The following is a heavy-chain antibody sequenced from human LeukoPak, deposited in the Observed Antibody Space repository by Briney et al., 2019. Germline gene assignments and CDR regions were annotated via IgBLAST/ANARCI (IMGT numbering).Heavy chain of an antibody. CDR2: IYYSGST. CDR3: ASLRERSYYARGFDY. D-gene: IGHD4-11*01. Sequence: PSETLSLTCTVSGASISSSSYYWGWIRQPPGKGLEWIGSIYYSGSTYYNPSLKSRVTISVDTSKNQFSLKLSSVTAADTAVYYCASLRERSYYARGFDYWGQGTLVTVSS. V-gene: IGHV4-39*01. J-gene: IGHJ4*02. CDR1: GASISSSSYY.